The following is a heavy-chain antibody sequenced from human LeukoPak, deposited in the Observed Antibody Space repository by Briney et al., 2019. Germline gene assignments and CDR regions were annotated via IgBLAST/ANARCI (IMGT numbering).Heavy chain of an antibody. Sequence: ASVKVSCKASGYTFTSYYMNWVRQAPGQGLEWMGVINPTGGSTSYAQKFQGRVTMTRDTSTSTVYMELSSLRSEDTAVYYCARGLEYYDSSGSHFDYWGQGTVPTVCS. J-gene: IGHJ4*02. CDR3: ARGLEYYDSSGSHFDY. V-gene: IGHV1-46*01. D-gene: IGHD3-22*01. CDR1: GYTFTSYY. CDR2: INPTGGST.